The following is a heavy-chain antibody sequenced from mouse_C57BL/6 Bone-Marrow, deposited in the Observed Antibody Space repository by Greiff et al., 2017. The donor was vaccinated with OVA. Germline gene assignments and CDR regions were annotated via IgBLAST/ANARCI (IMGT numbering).Heavy chain of an antibody. CDR1: GYTFTSYW. CDR3: ARWYYGSSYDAMDY. J-gene: IGHJ4*01. V-gene: IGHV1-50*01. D-gene: IGHD1-1*01. CDR2: IDPSDSYT. Sequence: QVQLQQPGAELVKPGASVKLSCKASGYTFTSYWMQWVKQRPGQGLEWIGEIDPSDSYTNYNQKFKGKATLTVDTSSSTAYMQLSSLTSEDSAVYNCARWYYGSSYDAMDYWGQGTSVTVSS.